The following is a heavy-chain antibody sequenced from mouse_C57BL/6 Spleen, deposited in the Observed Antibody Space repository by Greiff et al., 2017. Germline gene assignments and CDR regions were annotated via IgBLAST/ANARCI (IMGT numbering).Heavy chain of an antibody. J-gene: IGHJ4*01. CDR3: ASSPYYYGSHYYAMDY. Sequence: VQLQQSGPELVKPGASVKIPCKASGYTFTDYNMDWVKQSHGKSLEWIGDINPNNGGTIYNQKFKGKATLTVDKSSSTAYMELRSLTSEDTAVYYCASSPYYYGSHYYAMDYWGQGTSVTVSS. CDR2: INPNNGGT. CDR1: GYTFTDYN. D-gene: IGHD1-1*01. V-gene: IGHV1-18*01.